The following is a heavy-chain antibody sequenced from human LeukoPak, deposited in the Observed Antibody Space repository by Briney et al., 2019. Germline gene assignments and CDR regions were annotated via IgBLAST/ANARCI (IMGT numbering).Heavy chain of an antibody. J-gene: IGHJ4*02. CDR3: ARESWYDWI. CDR2: IYSGGST. D-gene: IGHD3-3*01. CDR1: GFTVSSNY. V-gene: IGHV3-66*01. Sequence: PLGVLRLSCAASGFTVSSNYMSWVRPAPGKGLEWVSVIYSGGSTYYADSVKGRFTISRDNSKNTLYLQMNSLRAEDTAVYYCARESWYDWIWGQGTLVTVSS.